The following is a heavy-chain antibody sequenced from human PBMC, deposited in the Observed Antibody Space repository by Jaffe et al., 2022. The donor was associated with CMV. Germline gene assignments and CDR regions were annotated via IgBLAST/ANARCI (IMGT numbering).Heavy chain of an antibody. CDR2: IIPILGIA. CDR3: ARDLIVGANYHYYYYYMDV. CDR1: GGTFSSYA. Sequence: QVQLVQSGAEVKKPGSSVKVSCKASGGTFSSYAISWVRQAPGQGLEWMGRIIPILGIANYAQKFQGRVTITADKSTSTAYMELSSLRSEDTAVYYCARDLIVGANYHYYYYYMDVWGKGTTVTVSS. D-gene: IGHD1-26*01. J-gene: IGHJ6*03. V-gene: IGHV1-69*09.